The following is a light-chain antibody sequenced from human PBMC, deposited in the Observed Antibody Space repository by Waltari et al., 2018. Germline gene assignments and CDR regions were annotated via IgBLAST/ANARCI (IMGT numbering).Light chain of an antibody. CDR3: QQVKSYPLT. J-gene: IGKJ4*01. V-gene: IGKV1-9*01. Sequence: DIQLTQSPSFLSASAGDRVTITCRASQGISSYLVWYQQKPGEAPKLLIHAAPSLQSGVPSRFSGSGSGTEFTLTISSLQPEDSATYYCQQVKSYPLTFGGGTKVEIK. CDR2: AAP. CDR1: QGISSY.